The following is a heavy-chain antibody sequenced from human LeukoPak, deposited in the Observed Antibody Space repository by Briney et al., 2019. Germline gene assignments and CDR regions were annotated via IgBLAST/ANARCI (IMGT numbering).Heavy chain of an antibody. Sequence: ASVKVSCKASGYTFTSYYMHWVRQAPGQGLEWMGLINPSGGSTSYAQKFQGRVTMTRDTSTSTVYMELSSLRSEDTAVYYCARGARVITMIVVVIPPPDAFDIWGQGTMVTVSS. CDR2: INPSGGST. CDR1: GYTFTSYY. D-gene: IGHD3-22*01. J-gene: IGHJ3*02. V-gene: IGHV1-46*01. CDR3: ARGARVITMIVVVIPPPDAFDI.